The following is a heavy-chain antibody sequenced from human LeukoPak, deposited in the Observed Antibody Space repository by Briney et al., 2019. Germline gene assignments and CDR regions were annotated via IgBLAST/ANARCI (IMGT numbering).Heavy chain of an antibody. CDR3: ARGVGHWAFDY. CDR2: ISDDGSKK. CDR1: GFTFSRNG. J-gene: IGHJ4*02. D-gene: IGHD7-27*01. V-gene: IGHV3-30*03. Sequence: GRSLRLSCAGSGFTFSRNGMHWVRQAPGKGLEWVAVISDDGSKKYYADSVKGRFTISRDNSRNTLYLQMNSLRANDTDVYYCARGVGHWAFDYWGQGTLVTVSS.